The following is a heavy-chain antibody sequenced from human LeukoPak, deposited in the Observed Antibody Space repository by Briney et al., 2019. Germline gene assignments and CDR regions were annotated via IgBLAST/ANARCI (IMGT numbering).Heavy chain of an antibody. CDR1: GGTFSSYA. D-gene: IGHD1-26*01. V-gene: IGHV1-69*04. Sequence: ASVKVSCKASGGTFSSYAISWVRQAPGQGLEWMGRIIPILGIANYAQKFQGRVTMTTDTSTSTAYMELRSLRSDDTAVYYCARSRGVGATIYFDYWGQGTLVTVSS. CDR2: IIPILGIA. CDR3: ARSRGVGATIYFDY. J-gene: IGHJ4*02.